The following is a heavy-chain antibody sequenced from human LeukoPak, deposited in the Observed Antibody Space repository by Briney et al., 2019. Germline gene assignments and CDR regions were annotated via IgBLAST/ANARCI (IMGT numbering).Heavy chain of an antibody. CDR1: RASISSYY. J-gene: IGHJ3*01. CDR2: IYTSGST. V-gene: IGHV4-4*09. CDR3: ARHPWDYDILTGYFEGRRDAFDV. Sequence: SETLSLTCTVSRASISSYYWSWIRQPPGKGLEWLGYIYTSGSTNYNPSLKSRVTISVDTSTNQFSLKLRSVTAADTAVYYCARHPWDYDILTGYFEGRRDAFDVWGQGTMVTVSS. D-gene: IGHD3-9*01.